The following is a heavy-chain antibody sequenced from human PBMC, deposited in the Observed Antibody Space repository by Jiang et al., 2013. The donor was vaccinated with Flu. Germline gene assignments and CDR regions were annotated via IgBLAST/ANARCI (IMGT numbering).Heavy chain of an antibody. CDR3: ARYHGNSRDFDP. D-gene: IGHD1-1*01. J-gene: IGHJ5*02. CDR1: GGSISSDAYY. CDR2: IYYSGTT. Sequence: VQLVESGPGLVKPSQTLSLTCTVSGGSISSDAYYWSWIRQHPGKGLEWIGYIYYSGTTYYNPSLKGRLIISVDTSKSQFSLTLSSVTAADTAVYYCARYHGNSRDFDPWGQGTLVTVSS. V-gene: IGHV4-31*03.